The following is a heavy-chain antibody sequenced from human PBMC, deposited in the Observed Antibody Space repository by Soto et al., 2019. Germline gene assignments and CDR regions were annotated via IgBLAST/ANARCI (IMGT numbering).Heavy chain of an antibody. CDR2: IYHSGST. V-gene: IGHV4-30-2*01. Sequence: KTSETLSLTCAVSGGSISSGGYSWSWIRQPPGKGLEWIGYIYHSGSTYYNPSLKSRVTISVDRSKNQFSLKLSSVTAADTAVYYCAGGTWHQSDSSGFDYWGQGTLVTVSS. D-gene: IGHD3-22*01. J-gene: IGHJ4*02. CDR1: GGSISSGGYS. CDR3: AGGTWHQSDSSGFDY.